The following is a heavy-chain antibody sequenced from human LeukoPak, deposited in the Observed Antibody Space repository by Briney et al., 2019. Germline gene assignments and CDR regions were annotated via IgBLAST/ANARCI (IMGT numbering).Heavy chain of an antibody. CDR2: INHSGST. Sequence: SETLSLTCAVYGGSFSGYYWSWIRQPPGKGLEWIGEINHSGSTNYNPSLKSRVTISVDTSKNQFSLKLSSVTAADTAVYYCARATQFIGGYSYGYFDYWGQGTLVTVSS. CDR3: ARATQFIGGYSYGYFDY. CDR1: GGSFSGYY. J-gene: IGHJ4*02. D-gene: IGHD5-18*01. V-gene: IGHV4-34*01.